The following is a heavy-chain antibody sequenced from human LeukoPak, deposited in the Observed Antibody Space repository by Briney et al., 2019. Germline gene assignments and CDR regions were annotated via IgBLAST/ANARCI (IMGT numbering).Heavy chain of an antibody. CDR1: GYTFTSYD. Sequence: ASVKVSCKASGYTFTSYDINWVRHATGQGLEKMGWMNPNRGNTGYAQKFQGRVTITRNTSKSTAYMELSSLRSEDTAVYYCERAAWYDGSDWFEPGCQGTLVTVTS. J-gene: IGHJ5*02. V-gene: IGHV1-8*03. CDR2: MNPNRGNT. CDR3: ERAAWYDGSDWFEP. D-gene: IGHD3-10*01.